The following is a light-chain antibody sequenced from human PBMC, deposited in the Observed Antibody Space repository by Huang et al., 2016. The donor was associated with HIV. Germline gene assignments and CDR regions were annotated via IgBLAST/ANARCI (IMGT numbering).Light chain of an antibody. CDR2: ATT. CDR1: QDIGTY. CDR3: QKYNSVPST. J-gene: IGKJ1*01. V-gene: IGKV1-27*01. Sequence: DIQMTQSPSSLSASVGDRVTPSCRASQDIGTYLARYQHKPGKVPNLLIYATTTLQSGVPSRFSGSGSGTNFTLTIGSLRPEDVATYDCQKYNSVPSTFGDGTKVQIK.